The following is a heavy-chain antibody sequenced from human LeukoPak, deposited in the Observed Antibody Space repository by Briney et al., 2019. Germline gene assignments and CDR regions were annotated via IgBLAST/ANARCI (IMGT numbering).Heavy chain of an antibody. D-gene: IGHD7-27*01. Sequence: SQTLSLTCTVSGGSISSGGYYWSWHRQHPGKGLEWIGYIYYSGSTYCNPSLKSRVTISVDTSKTQFSLKLSSVTAADTAVYYCATLGSFDYWGQGTLVTVSS. CDR1: GGSISSGGYY. J-gene: IGHJ4*02. CDR2: IYYSGST. CDR3: ATLGSFDY. V-gene: IGHV4-31*03.